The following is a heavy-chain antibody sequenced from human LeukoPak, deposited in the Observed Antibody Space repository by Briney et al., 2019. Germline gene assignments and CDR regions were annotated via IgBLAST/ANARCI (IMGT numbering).Heavy chain of an antibody. Sequence: GGSLRLSCAASGFTFSWYSMNWARQAPGKGLEWVASINHNGNVNYYVDSVKGRFTISRDNAKNSLYLQMSNLRAEDTAVYFCARGGGLDVWGQGATVTVSS. D-gene: IGHD3-16*01. V-gene: IGHV3-7*03. J-gene: IGHJ6*02. CDR3: ARGGGLDV. CDR2: INHNGNVN. CDR1: GFTFSWYS.